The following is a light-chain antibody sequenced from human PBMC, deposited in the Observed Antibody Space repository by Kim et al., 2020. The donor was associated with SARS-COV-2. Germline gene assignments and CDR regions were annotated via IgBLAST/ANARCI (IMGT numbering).Light chain of an antibody. Sequence: QSVTLACTRTNNGIGRYYYVSWYQLHPGKAPKLIIYDVTRRPSGVPHRCSGSKSADTASLTISGVQTEDEADDYCCSYAGSDSFVVFGGGTKLTVL. V-gene: IGLV2-11*01. J-gene: IGLJ2*01. CDR2: DVT. CDR3: CSYAGSDSFVV. CDR1: NNGIGRYYY.